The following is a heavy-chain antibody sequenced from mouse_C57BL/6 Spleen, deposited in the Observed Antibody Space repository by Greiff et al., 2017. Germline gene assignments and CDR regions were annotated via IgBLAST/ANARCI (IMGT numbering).Heavy chain of an antibody. CDR1: GYTFTTYP. D-gene: IGHD2-1*01. J-gene: IGHJ1*03. V-gene: IGHV1-47*01. Sequence: VQLQQSGAELVKPGASVTMSCKASGYTFTTYPMEWMKQNHGKSLEWIGNFHPYNDDTKYNEKFKGKATLTVEKSSSTVYLELSRLTSDDSAVYYCARRSSTMPNEDWYFDVWGTGTTVTVSS. CDR2: FHPYNDDT. CDR3: ARRSSTMPNEDWYFDV.